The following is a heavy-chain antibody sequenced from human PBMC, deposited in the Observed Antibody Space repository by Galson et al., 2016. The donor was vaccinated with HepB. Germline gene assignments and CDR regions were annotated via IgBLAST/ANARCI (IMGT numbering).Heavy chain of an antibody. CDR1: GFTFSRYG. V-gene: IGHV3-33*01. CDR2: IGRGGDIK. D-gene: IGHD4-23*01. Sequence: SLRLSCAASGFTFSRYGMHWVRQAPGKGLEWVALIGRGGDIKFHADSVKGRFTISRDNSKNTLYLQMNSLRGEDTAVYYCARDDDYGGTDLDYWGQGTLVTVSS. CDR3: ARDDDYGGTDLDY. J-gene: IGHJ4*02.